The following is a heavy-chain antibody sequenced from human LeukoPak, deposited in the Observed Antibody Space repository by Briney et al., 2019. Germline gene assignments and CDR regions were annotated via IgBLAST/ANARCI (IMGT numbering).Heavy chain of an antibody. CDR2: ISYDGSNK. D-gene: IGHD3-22*01. V-gene: IGHV3-30*03. CDR1: GFTFSSYG. Sequence: PGGSLRLSCAASGFTFSSYGMHWVRQAPGKGLEWVAVISYDGSNKYYADSVKGRFTISRDNSKNTLYLQMNSLRAEDTAVYYCARETISNRYDSSGSFDYWGQGTLVTVSS. CDR3: ARETISNRYDSSGSFDY. J-gene: IGHJ4*02.